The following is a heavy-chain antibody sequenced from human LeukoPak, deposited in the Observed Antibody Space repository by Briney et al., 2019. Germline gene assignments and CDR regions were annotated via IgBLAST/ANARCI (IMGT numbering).Heavy chain of an antibody. CDR3: ARDSAILDYGVTTPYYYYGMDV. CDR1: GFSFSYYS. Sequence: GGSLRLSCAASGFSFSYYSMFWVRQAPGGGLEWVSCISSRSDYIYYADSVKGRFTISRDNSKNTLYLQMNSLRAEDTAVYYCARDSAILDYGVTTPYYYYGMDVWGQGTTVTVSS. CDR2: ISSRSDYI. J-gene: IGHJ6*02. V-gene: IGHV3-21*01. D-gene: IGHD4-17*01.